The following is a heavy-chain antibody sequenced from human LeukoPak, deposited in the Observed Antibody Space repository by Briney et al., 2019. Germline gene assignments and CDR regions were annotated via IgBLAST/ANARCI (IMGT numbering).Heavy chain of an antibody. V-gene: IGHV3-53*05. J-gene: IGHJ4*02. D-gene: IGHD5-24*01. CDR3: AKSRTTTDGYNLKLGFDY. CDR1: GFTVSSNY. CDR2: IYSGGST. Sequence: GGSLRLSCAASGFTVSSNYMSWVRQAPGKGLEWVSVIYSGGSTYYADSVKGRFTISRDNSKNTLYLQMNSLRPEDTGVYYCAKSRTTTDGYNLKLGFDYWGQGTLVTVSP.